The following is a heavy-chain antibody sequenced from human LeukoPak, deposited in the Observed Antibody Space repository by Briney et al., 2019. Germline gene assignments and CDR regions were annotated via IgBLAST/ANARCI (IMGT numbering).Heavy chain of an antibody. CDR1: GGSISGYY. CDR3: AIFTIFGVVIPYNWFDP. J-gene: IGHJ5*02. Sequence: SETLSLTCTVSGGSISGYYWSWIRQPPGKGLEWIGEINHSGSTNYNPSLKSRVTISVDTSKNQFSLKLSSVTAADTAVYYCAIFTIFGVVIPYNWFDPWGQGTLVTVSS. D-gene: IGHD3-3*01. V-gene: IGHV4-34*01. CDR2: INHSGST.